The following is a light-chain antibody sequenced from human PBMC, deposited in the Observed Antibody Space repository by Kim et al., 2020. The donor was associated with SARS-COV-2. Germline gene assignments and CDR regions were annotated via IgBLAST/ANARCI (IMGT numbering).Light chain of an antibody. CDR3: QQYGTSPLT. J-gene: IGKJ4*01. Sequence: SPGETATISCRTSQTLSSNYLAWYQQNPGQAPRLLIYGASSRATVIPDRFSGSGSETDFTLTISRLDPEDFAMYYCQQYGTSPLTFGGGTKVDIK. CDR1: QTLSSNY. CDR2: GAS. V-gene: IGKV3-20*01.